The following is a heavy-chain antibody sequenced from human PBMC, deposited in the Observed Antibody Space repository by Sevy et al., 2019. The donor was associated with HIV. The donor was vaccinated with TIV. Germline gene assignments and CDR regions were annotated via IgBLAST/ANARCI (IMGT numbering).Heavy chain of an antibody. CDR2: IYYSGST. CDR1: GGSISSGGYY. J-gene: IGHJ6*02. CDR3: ARASPNGMDV. Sequence: SENLSLTCTVSGGSISSGGYYWSWIRQHPGKGLEWIGYIYYSGSTYYNPSLKSRVTISVDTSKNQFSLKLSSVTAADTAVYYCARASPNGMDVWGQGTTVTVSS. V-gene: IGHV4-31*03.